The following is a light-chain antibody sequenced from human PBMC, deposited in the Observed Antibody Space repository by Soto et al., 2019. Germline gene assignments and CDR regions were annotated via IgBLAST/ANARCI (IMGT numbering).Light chain of an antibody. CDR2: GAS. CDR1: QSVGTR. V-gene: IGKV3-20*01. Sequence: EILLTHSPDTLSLSPCEGATLSFRAAQSVGTRLAWYQHKTGQAHRLLISGASSRATGIPDRFTGSGSETSFTLTISRLEPEDFALYYCQPYQSCHPIPFGQGTRL. J-gene: IGKJ5*01. CDR3: QPYQSCHPIP.